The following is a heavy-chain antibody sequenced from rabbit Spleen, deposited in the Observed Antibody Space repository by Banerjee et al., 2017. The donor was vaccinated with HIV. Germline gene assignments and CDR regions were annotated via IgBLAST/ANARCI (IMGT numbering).Heavy chain of an antibody. V-gene: IGHV1S45*01. CDR1: GFSFGDRDV. CDR2: INAATGRP. D-gene: IGHD1-1*01. Sequence: QEQLTETGGGLVQPGGSLTLSCKASGFSFGDRDVMCWVRQAPGKGLEWIACINAATGRPVYATWAKGRFTISRTSSTTVTLQMTSLTAADRAAYFCARDLVGVIGWNFYLWGPGTLVTVS. J-gene: IGHJ4*01. CDR3: ARDLVGVIGWNFYL.